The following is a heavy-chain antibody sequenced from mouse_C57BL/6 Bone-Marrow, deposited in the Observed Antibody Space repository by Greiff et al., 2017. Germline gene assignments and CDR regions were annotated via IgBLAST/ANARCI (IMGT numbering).Heavy chain of an antibody. CDR1: GYTFTSYW. CDR2: IDPSDSYT. Sequence: VQLQQSGAELVKPGASVKLSCKASGYTFTSYWMQWVKQRPGPGLEWIGEIDPSDSYTNYNQKFKGKATLTVDTSSSTAYMQLSSLTSEDSAVYYCSRKLRLDYWGQGNTLTVSA. J-gene: IGHJ2*01. V-gene: IGHV1-50*01. CDR3: SRKLRLDY.